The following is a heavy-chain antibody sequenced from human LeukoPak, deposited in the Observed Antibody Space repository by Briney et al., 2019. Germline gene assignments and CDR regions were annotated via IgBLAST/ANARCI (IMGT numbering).Heavy chain of an antibody. Sequence: SETLSLTCAVYGGSFSGYYWSWIRQPPGKGLEWIGEINHSGSTNYNPSLKSRVTISVDTSKNQFSLKLSSVTAADTAVYYCARPFREGMPTENFDYWGQGTLVTVSS. CDR2: INHSGST. CDR3: ARPFREGMPTENFDY. V-gene: IGHV4-34*01. CDR1: GGSFSGYY. D-gene: IGHD3-16*01. J-gene: IGHJ4*02.